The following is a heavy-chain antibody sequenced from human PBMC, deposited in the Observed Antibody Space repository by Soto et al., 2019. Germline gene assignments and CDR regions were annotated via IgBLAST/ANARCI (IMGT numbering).Heavy chain of an antibody. J-gene: IGHJ6*02. Sequence: GGSLRLSCAASGFTFSSYAMSWVRQAPGKGLEWVSAISGSGGSTYYADSVKGRFTISRDNSKNTLYLQMNSLRAEDTAVYYCAKFLRFVPRMGVAGTRPYYYYGMDVWGQGTTVTVSS. CDR1: GFTFSSYA. V-gene: IGHV3-23*01. CDR2: ISGSGGST. CDR3: AKFLRFVPRMGVAGTRPYYYYGMDV. D-gene: IGHD6-19*01.